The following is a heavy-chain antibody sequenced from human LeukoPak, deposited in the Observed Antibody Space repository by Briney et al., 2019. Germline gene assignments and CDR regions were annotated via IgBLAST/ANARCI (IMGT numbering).Heavy chain of an antibody. V-gene: IGHV3-30*04. CDR3: ADHIAAAGHHYFDY. CDR1: GFTFSSYA. J-gene: IGHJ4*02. CDR2: ISYDGSNK. D-gene: IGHD6-13*01. Sequence: GGSLRLSCAASGFTFSSYAMHWVRQAPGKGLEWVAVISYDGSNKYYADSVKGRSTISRDNSKNTLYLQMNSLRAEDTAVYYCADHIAAAGHHYFDYWGQGTLVTVSS.